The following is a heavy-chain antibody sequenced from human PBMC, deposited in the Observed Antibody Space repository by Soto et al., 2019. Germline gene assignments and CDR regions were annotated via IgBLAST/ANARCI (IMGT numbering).Heavy chain of an antibody. D-gene: IGHD2-21*02. V-gene: IGHV1-69*02. Sequence: QVQLVQSGAEVKKPGSSVKVSCKASGGTFSSYTISWVRQAPGQGLEWMGRIIPILGIANYAQKFQGRVTITAEKSTSTAYMELSSLRSEDTAVYYCARAYCGGDCYSSHYYGLDVWGQGTTVTVSS. CDR3: ARAYCGGDCYSSHYYGLDV. CDR1: GGTFSSYT. J-gene: IGHJ6*02. CDR2: IIPILGIA.